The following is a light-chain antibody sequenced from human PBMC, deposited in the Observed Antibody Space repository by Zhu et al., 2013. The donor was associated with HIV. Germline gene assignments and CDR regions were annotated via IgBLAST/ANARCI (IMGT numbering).Light chain of an antibody. CDR3: LQYNDFSWT. Sequence: DIQMTQSPSTLAASVGDRVTITCRASQSLGGYLAWYQQKPGRAPDLLIYRASRLQTGVPSRFNGSDSGTEFTLTISGLQPDDFATYYCLQYNDFSWTFGQGPRWRSN. CDR2: RAS. V-gene: IGKV1-5*03. J-gene: IGKJ1*01. CDR1: QSLGGY.